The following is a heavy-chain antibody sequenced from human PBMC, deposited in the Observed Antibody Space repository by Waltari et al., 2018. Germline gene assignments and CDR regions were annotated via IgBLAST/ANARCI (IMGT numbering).Heavy chain of an antibody. CDR3: ARGIVATIRYYYGMDV. V-gene: IGHV4-38-2*01. D-gene: IGHD5-12*01. Sequence: QVQLQESGPGLVKPSETLSLTCAVSGYSISSGYYWGWIRQPPGKGLEWIGSIYHSGSTYYNPSLKSRVTISVDTSKNQFSLKLSSVTAADTAVYYCARGIVATIRYYYGMDVWGQGTTVTVSS. CDR2: IYHSGST. J-gene: IGHJ6*02. CDR1: GYSISSGYY.